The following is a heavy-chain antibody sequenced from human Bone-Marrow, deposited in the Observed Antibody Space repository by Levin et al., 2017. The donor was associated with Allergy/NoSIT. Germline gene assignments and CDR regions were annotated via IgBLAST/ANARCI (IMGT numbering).Heavy chain of an antibody. V-gene: IGHV1-24*01. D-gene: IGHD1/OR15-1a*01. CDR3: VAEGAEQGVPQRYFDS. CDR2: FDREDGQS. J-gene: IGHJ4*02. Sequence: ASVKVSCKVSGHTLNELSIHWVRQAPGKGPEWMGGFDREDGQSLYAQKFQGRVIVTEDISADTAFMEMTSLRSDDTAVYYCVAEGAEQGVPQRYFDSWGQGTRVTVSS. CDR1: GHTLNELS.